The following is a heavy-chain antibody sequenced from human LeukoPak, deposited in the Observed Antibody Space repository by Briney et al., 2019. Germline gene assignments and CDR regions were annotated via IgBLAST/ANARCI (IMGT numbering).Heavy chain of an antibody. CDR2: IKQDGSEK. CDR3: ARVSRYSYGSFDY. Sequence: PGGSLRLSCAASGFSFSSYWMSWVRQAPGKGLEWVANIKQDGSEKYYVDSVRGRFTISRDNAKNSPYLQMNSLRAEDTAVYYCARVSRYSYGSFDYWGQGTLVTVSS. J-gene: IGHJ4*02. V-gene: IGHV3-7*01. CDR1: GFSFSSYW. D-gene: IGHD5-18*01.